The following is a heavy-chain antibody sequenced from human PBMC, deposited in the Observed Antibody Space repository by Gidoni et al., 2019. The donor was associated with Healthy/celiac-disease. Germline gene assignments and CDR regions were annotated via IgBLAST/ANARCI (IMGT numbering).Heavy chain of an antibody. D-gene: IGHD1-26*01. CDR2: SSSSSSYT. V-gene: IGHV3-11*06. CDR1: GFTFSSYY. J-gene: IGHJ6*02. CDR3: ARDWEGGATKLDYYGMDV. Sequence: QVQLVASGGGLVKPGGSLRRPCAASGFTFSSYYMSWIRQAPGQGLEWVSYSSSSSSYTNYADSVKGRFTISRDNAKNSLYLQMNSLRGEDTAVYYCARDWEGGATKLDYYGMDVWGQGTTVTVSS.